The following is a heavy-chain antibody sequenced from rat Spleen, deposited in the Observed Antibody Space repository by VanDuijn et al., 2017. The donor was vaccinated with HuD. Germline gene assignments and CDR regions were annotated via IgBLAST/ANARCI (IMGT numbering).Heavy chain of an antibody. CDR1: GFTFSDYY. CDR3: TREDWVPDY. Sequence: EVQLVESGGGLVQPGRSMKLSCAASGFTFSDYYMAWVRQAPKKGLEWVSSISSEGANTYYSDSVKGRFTISRDNAKSTLYLQMNSLRSEDTATYYCTREDWVPDYWGQGVKVTISS. CDR2: ISSEGANT. D-gene: IGHD5-1*01. V-gene: IGHV5-22*01. J-gene: IGHJ2*01.